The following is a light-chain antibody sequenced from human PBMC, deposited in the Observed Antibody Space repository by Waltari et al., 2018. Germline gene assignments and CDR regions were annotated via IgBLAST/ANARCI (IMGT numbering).Light chain of an antibody. CDR1: SGHSSYA. CDR2: LNSDGSH. Sequence: QLVLTQSLSASASLGASVKLTCTLSSGHSSYAIAWHQQQPEKGPRYLMKLNSDGSHSKADGIPDRFSGSSSGAERYLTISSLQSEDEADYYCQTWGTGIVLFGGGTKLTVL. CDR3: QTWGTGIVL. J-gene: IGLJ2*01. V-gene: IGLV4-69*01.